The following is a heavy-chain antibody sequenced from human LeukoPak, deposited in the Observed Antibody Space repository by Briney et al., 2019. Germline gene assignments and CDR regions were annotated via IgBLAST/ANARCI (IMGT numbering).Heavy chain of an antibody. D-gene: IGHD3-3*01. J-gene: IGHJ5*02. CDR3: ARGRTRVLRFLERVGRFDP. CDR1: GYTFTGYY. CDR2: INPNSGGT. V-gene: IGHV1-2*06. Sequence: GASVKVSCKASGYTFTGYYMHWVRQAPGQGLEWMGRINPNSGGTNYAQKFQGRVTMTRDTSISTAYMELSRLRSDDTAVYYCARGRTRVLRFLERVGRFDPWGQGTLVTVSS.